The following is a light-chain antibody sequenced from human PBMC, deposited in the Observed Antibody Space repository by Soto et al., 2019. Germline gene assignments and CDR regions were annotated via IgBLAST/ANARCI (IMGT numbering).Light chain of an antibody. CDR1: NSDVGGYNF. J-gene: IGLJ1*01. Sequence: VLTQPASVSGSPGQSITISCTGTNSDVGGYNFVSRYQQHPGKAPKLMIYEVSDRPSGVSDRFSGSKSGNTASLTISGLQADDEADYYCSSYTSSSTLDVFGAGTKVTVL. V-gene: IGLV2-14*01. CDR2: EVS. CDR3: SSYTSSSTLDV.